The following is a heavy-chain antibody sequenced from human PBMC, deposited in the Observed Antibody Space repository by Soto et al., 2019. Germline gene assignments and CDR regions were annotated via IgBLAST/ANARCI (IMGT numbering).Heavy chain of an antibody. Sequence: GASVKVSCKASGYTFTGYYMHWVRQAPGQGLEWMGWINPNSGGTNYAQKFQGWVTMTRDTSISTAYMELSRLRSDDTAVYYCAREGLVLVPTTVNSDYYYYAMDVWGQGTTVTV. J-gene: IGHJ6*02. D-gene: IGHD2-2*01. CDR2: INPNSGGT. CDR1: GYTFTGYY. CDR3: AREGLVLVPTTVNSDYYYYAMDV. V-gene: IGHV1-2*04.